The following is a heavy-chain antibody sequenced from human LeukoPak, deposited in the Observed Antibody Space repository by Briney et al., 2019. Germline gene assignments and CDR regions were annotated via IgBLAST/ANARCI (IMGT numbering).Heavy chain of an antibody. Sequence: GGSLRLSCAASGFTFSSYSMNWVRQAPGKGLEWVSSISSSTSYIYYADSVKGRFTISRDNAKNSLYLQMNSLRAEDTALYYCARESSPEDAFDIWGQGTMVTVSS. CDR3: ARESSPEDAFDI. D-gene: IGHD1-14*01. V-gene: IGHV3-21*04. CDR2: ISSSTSYI. J-gene: IGHJ3*02. CDR1: GFTFSSYS.